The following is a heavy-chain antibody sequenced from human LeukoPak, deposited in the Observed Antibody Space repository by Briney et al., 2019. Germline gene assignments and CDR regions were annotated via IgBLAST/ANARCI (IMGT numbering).Heavy chain of an antibody. Sequence: SETLSFTCTVSGGSISSYYWSWIRQPAGKGLEWIGRIHTSGSTNYNPSLKSRVTMSVDTSKNQFSLKLSSVTAADTAVYFCARDRYYYDSSGYSLFDYWGQGTLVTVSS. CDR1: GGSISSYY. CDR3: ARDRYYYDSSGYSLFDY. D-gene: IGHD3-22*01. V-gene: IGHV4-4*07. J-gene: IGHJ4*02. CDR2: IHTSGST.